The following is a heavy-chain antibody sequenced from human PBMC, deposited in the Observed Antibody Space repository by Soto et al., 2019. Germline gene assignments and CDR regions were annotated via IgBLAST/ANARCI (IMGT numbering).Heavy chain of an antibody. CDR2: ISGSGGST. D-gene: IGHD5-12*01. V-gene: IGHV3-23*01. Sequence: GGSLRLSCAASGFTFSSYAMSWVRQAPGKGLEWVSAISGSGGSTYYADSVKGRFTISRDNSKNTLYLQMNSLRAEDTAVYYRAKNSGYVYYYGMDVWGQGTTVTVSS. J-gene: IGHJ6*02. CDR1: GFTFSSYA. CDR3: AKNSGYVYYYGMDV.